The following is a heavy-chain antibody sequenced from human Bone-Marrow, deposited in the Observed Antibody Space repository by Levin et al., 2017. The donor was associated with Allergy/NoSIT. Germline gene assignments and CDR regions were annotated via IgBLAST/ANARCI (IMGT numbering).Heavy chain of an antibody. J-gene: IGHJ4*02. CDR3: AKYDYGDYRPYFDY. V-gene: IGHV3-23*01. CDR1: GFTFSGYA. D-gene: IGHD4-17*01. CDR2: IRGSGGNT. Sequence: GESLKISCAVSGFTFSGYAMSWVRQAPGKGLEWVSGIRGSGGNTYYSDSVKGRFTISRDNSKNTLYLQMNSLRAEDTAVYYCAKYDYGDYRPYFDYWGPGTLVTVSS.